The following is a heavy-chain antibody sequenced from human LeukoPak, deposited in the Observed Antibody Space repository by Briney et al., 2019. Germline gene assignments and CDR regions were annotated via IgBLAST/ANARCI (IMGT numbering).Heavy chain of an antibody. V-gene: IGHV4-61*01. CDR2: IYYSGST. J-gene: IGHJ4*02. D-gene: IGHD6-19*01. Sequence: SETLSLICTVSGGSISSSSYYWNWIRQPPGKGLEWIGYIYYSGSTNYNPSLKSRVTISVDTSKNQFSLKLSSVTAADTAVYYCASLAVAGIWGFDYWGQGTLVTVSS. CDR3: ASLAVAGIWGFDY. CDR1: GGSISSSSYY.